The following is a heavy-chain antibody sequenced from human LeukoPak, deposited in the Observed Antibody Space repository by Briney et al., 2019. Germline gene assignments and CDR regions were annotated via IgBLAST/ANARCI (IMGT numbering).Heavy chain of an antibody. J-gene: IGHJ4*02. D-gene: IGHD3-22*01. CDR3: VREWLF. V-gene: IGHV3-7*01. Sequence: GASLRLSCAASGFRFSSYWMTWVRQAPGKGLEWVANIKQDGTDKYYVESVRGRFTISRDNVERSVYLQMNRLTAEDTAVYYCVREWLFWGQGTLVTVS. CDR2: IKQDGTDK. CDR1: GFRFSSYW.